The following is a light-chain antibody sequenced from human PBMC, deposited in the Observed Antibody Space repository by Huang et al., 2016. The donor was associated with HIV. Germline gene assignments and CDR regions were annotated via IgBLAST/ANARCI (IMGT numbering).Light chain of an antibody. CDR3: QQANSFPFA. CDR2: GAS. V-gene: IGKV1-12*01. CDR1: QGVSTW. J-gene: IGKJ5*01. Sequence: DIQMTQSPSSVSASVGDRITITGRASQGVSTWVAWYQQKPGKAPKLLIYGASTLQRGVPSRFSGSGSGTDFTLTISSLQPEDFATYYCQQANSFPFAFGQGTRLEIK.